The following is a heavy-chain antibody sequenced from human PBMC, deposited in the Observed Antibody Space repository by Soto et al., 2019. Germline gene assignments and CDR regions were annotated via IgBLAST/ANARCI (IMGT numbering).Heavy chain of an antibody. CDR2: VYSSGNK. CDR3: ARGGDYYDSSGNYYPFYFDY. D-gene: IGHD3-22*01. V-gene: IGHV3-53*01. CDR1: GFTVSSHY. J-gene: IGHJ4*02. Sequence: GGSLRLSCVVSGFTVSSHYMSWVRQAPGQGLEWFSVVYSSGNKFYTDSLKGRFTISRDTSKDTVYLQMNNPRVEDTAAYYCARGGDYYDSSGNYYPFYFDYWGRGTMVTVPQ.